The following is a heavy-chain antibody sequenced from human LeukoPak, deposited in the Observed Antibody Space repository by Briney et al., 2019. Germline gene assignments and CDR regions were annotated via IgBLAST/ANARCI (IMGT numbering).Heavy chain of an antibody. Sequence: PSETLSLTCTVSGGSISSYYWSWIRQPPGKGLEWIGYIYYSGSTNYNPSLKSRVTISVDTSKNQFSLKLSSVTAADTAVYYCARGTVGATVLLDYWGQGTLVTVSS. CDR3: ARGTVGATVLLDY. V-gene: IGHV4-59*01. CDR1: GGSISSYY. CDR2: IYYSGST. J-gene: IGHJ4*02. D-gene: IGHD1-26*01.